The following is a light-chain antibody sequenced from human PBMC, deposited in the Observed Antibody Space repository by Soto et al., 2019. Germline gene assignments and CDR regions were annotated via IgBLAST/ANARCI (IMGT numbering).Light chain of an antibody. Sequence: DIQMTQSPSSLSASVGDRVTITCRASQSISSYVNWFQQKPGKAPKLLIYAASSLQSGVPSRFSSSGSGTDFTLTISSLQLEDFATYYCQQSYSIPPVTFGQGTRLEVK. V-gene: IGKV1-39*01. CDR1: QSISSY. CDR3: QQSYSIPPVT. CDR2: AAS. J-gene: IGKJ5*01.